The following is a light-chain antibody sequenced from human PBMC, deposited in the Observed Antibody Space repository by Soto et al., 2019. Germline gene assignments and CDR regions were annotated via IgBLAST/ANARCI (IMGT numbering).Light chain of an antibody. J-gene: IGKJ1*01. V-gene: IGKV3D-15*01. CDR3: HLYDPSHGP. CDR2: GAS. Sequence: EIVMTQSPATLSVSPGERATLSCRASQSVSSNLAWYQQKPGQAPTLLIYGASGRAAGIPDRFSGSGSGTDFTLTISRLEPEDSALYYCHLYDPSHGPFGQGTKVDI. CDR1: QSVSSN.